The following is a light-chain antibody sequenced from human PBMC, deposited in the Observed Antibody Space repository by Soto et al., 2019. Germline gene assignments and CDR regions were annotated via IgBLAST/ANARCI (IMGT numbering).Light chain of an antibody. CDR1: SSNIGSKY. CDR2: RNN. V-gene: IGLV1-47*01. CDR3: EAWDDSLSGVV. Sequence: QSVLTQPPSASGTPGQRVTISCSGSSSNIGSKYVYWYQQLPGTAPKLLIYRNNQRPSGVPDRFSGSTSGTSASLAISGLRSADEADYYCEAWDDSLSGVVFGGGTKLTVL. J-gene: IGLJ2*01.